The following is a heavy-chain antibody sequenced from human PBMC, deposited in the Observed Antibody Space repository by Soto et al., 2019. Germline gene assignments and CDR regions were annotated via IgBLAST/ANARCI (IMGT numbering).Heavy chain of an antibody. CDR3: AKDIGQQLAYFDY. Sequence: ESGGGLVQPGRSLRLSCAASGFTFDDYAMHWVRQAPGKGLEWVSGISWNSGSIGYADSVKGRFTISRDNAKNSLYLQMNSLRAEDTALYYCAKDIGQQLAYFDYWGQGTLVTVSS. CDR1: GFTFDDYA. J-gene: IGHJ4*02. CDR2: ISWNSGSI. V-gene: IGHV3-9*01. D-gene: IGHD6-6*01.